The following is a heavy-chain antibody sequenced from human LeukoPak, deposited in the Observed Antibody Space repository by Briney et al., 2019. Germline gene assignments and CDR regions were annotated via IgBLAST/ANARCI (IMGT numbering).Heavy chain of an antibody. CDR1: GYTFTSYG. Sequence: ASVKVSCKASGYTFTSYGISWVRQAPGQGLEWMGWINPNSGGTNYAQKFQGRVTMTRDTSISTAYMELSRLRSDDTAVYYCARDPVLRFLEWLPHNWFDPWGQGTLVTVSS. CDR2: INPNSGGT. J-gene: IGHJ5*02. CDR3: ARDPVLRFLEWLPHNWFDP. V-gene: IGHV1-2*02. D-gene: IGHD3-3*01.